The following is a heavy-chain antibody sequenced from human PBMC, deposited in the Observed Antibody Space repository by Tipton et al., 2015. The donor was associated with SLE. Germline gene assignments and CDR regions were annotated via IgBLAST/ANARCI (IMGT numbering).Heavy chain of an antibody. CDR1: GFTFLNHA. D-gene: IGHD5-24*01. CDR2: LNGSGGSQ. CDR3: AKDCSPDCRDGYAYFDY. V-gene: IGHV3-23*01. J-gene: IGHJ4*02. Sequence: SLRLSCAASGFTFLNHAMTWVRQAPGKGLEWVSTLNGSGGSQYYADSVKGRFTISRDNSKNTLYLQMNSLRAEDTAVYYCAKDCSPDCRDGYAYFDYWGQGTLVTVSS.